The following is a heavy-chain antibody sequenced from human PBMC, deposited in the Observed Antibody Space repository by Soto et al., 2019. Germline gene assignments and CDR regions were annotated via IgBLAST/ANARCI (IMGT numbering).Heavy chain of an antibody. J-gene: IGHJ3*02. Sequence: GGSLRLSCAASGFTFSSYWMHWVRQAPGKGLVWVSRINSDGSSTSYADSVKGRFTISRDNAKNTLYLQMNSLRAEDTAVYYCARAPHSKDAFDIWGQGTMVTVSS. CDR1: GFTFSSYW. V-gene: IGHV3-74*01. D-gene: IGHD3-22*01. CDR3: ARAPHSKDAFDI. CDR2: INSDGSST.